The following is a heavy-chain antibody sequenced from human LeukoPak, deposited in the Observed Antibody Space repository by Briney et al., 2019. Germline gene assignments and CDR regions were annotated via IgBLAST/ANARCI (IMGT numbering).Heavy chain of an antibody. Sequence: GGSLRLSCATSGFTFRNFDLHWVRQAPGKGLVWVSRIASDGSSTTYADSVKGRFSISRDNAKNTLYLQMNSLRVEDTAVYYCARGRPHGNDYWGQGTLVTVSS. CDR3: ARGRPHGNDY. J-gene: IGHJ4*02. D-gene: IGHD4-23*01. CDR2: IASDGSST. CDR1: GFTFRNFD. V-gene: IGHV3-74*01.